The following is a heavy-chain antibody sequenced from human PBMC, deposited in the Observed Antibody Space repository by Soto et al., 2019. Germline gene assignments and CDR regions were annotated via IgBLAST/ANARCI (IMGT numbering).Heavy chain of an antibody. CDR2: IIPIFGTA. CDR1: GSTFGSYA. Sequence: SVKVSCKASGSTFGSYAISWVRQAPGQGLEWMGGIIPIFGTANYAQKFQGRVTITADESTSTAYMELSSLRSEDTAVYYCASDGLGITIFGGPLKRYAFDIWGQGTMVTVSS. D-gene: IGHD3-3*01. V-gene: IGHV1-69*13. J-gene: IGHJ3*02. CDR3: ASDGLGITIFGGPLKRYAFDI.